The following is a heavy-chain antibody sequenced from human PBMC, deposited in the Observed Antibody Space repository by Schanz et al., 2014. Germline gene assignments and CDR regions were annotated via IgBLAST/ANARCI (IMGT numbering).Heavy chain of an antibody. CDR3: ASPSGYSDYGTYFDF. J-gene: IGHJ4*02. D-gene: IGHD5-12*01. CDR1: GFTFSSYA. Sequence: QVQLLQFGGGVVQPGRSLRLSCAASGFTFSSYAMHWVRQAPGKGLEWVALISNDGSIKYYADSVEGRFTISRDNSRNTLYLQGNSLRTEDAAGYYCASPSGYSDYGTYFDFWGQGTLVTVSS. CDR2: ISNDGSIK. V-gene: IGHV3-30-3*01.